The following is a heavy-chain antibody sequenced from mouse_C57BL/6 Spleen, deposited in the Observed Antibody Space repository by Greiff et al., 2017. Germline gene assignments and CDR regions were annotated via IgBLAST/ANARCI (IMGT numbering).Heavy chain of an antibody. V-gene: IGHV1-80*01. CDR1: GYAFSSYW. D-gene: IGHD1-1*01. J-gene: IGHJ2*01. Sequence: VQLQQSGAELVKPGASVKISCKASGYAFSSYWMNWVKQRPGTGLEWIGQIYPGDGDTNFNGKFKGKATLTADTSSSTAYMQLSSLTSDDSAVYFCARKDYGSSFDYWGQGTTLTVSS. CDR3: ARKDYGSSFDY. CDR2: IYPGDGDT.